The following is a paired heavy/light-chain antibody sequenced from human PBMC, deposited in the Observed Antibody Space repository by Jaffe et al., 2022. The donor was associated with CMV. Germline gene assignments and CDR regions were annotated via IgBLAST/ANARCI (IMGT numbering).Heavy chain of an antibody. V-gene: IGHV5-51*01. J-gene: IGHJ5*02. Sequence: EVQLVQSGAEVKKPGESLKISCKGSGYSFTTYWLGWVRQRPGKGLEWMGIIYPGDSDTRYSPSFEGQVTISADKSISTAYLQWSSLKASDTAIYYCARGYYCSGGGCYLVDPWGQGTLVTVSS. CDR2: IYPGDSDT. D-gene: IGHD2-15*01. CDR1: GYSFTTYW. CDR3: ARGYYCSGGGCYLVDP.
Light chain of an antibody. CDR1: QSVASY. J-gene: IGKJ1*01. V-gene: IGKV3-11*01. CDR2: DTF. Sequence: EIVLTQSPATLSLSPGERATLSCRASQSVASYLAWYQHKPGQPPRLLIYDTFNRATGIPARFSGSGSGTDFALTISSLEPEDFAVYYCQQRDNWPGTFGQGTKVEIK. CDR3: QQRDNWPGT.